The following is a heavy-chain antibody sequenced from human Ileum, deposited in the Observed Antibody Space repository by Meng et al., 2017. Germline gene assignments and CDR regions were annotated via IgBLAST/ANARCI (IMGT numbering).Heavy chain of an antibody. Sequence: QGRPQQLGAGLLKPSETLSLTCAVYGGSVSGYYWSWIRQPPGKGLEWIGEINHSGSTNYNPSLKSRVTISVDTSKNQFSLKLSSVTAADTAVYYCARGRYGDSRRGGYFQHWGQGTLVTVSS. CDR3: ARGRYGDSRRGGYFQH. CDR2: INHSGST. D-gene: IGHD4-17*01. CDR1: GGSVSGYY. J-gene: IGHJ1*01. V-gene: IGHV4-34*01.